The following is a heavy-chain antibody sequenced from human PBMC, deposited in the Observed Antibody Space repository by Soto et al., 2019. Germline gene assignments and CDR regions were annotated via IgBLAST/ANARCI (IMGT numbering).Heavy chain of an antibody. J-gene: IGHJ4*02. V-gene: IGHV1-18*01. Sequence: ASVKVSCKASGYTFTSYGISWVRQAPGQGLEWMGWISAYNGNTNYAQKLQGRVTMTTDTSTSTAYTELRSLRSDDTAVYYCASGRRIAAAGTSYFDYWGQGTLVTVS. CDR1: GYTFTSYG. CDR3: ASGRRIAAAGTSYFDY. CDR2: ISAYNGNT. D-gene: IGHD6-13*01.